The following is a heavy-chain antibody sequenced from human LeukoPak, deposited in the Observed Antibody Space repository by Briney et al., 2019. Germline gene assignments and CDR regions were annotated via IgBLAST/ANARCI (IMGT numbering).Heavy chain of an antibody. J-gene: IGHJ4*02. V-gene: IGHV1-46*01. D-gene: IGHD3-10*01. CDR1: GYTFTSYY. CDR2: INPSGGST. Sequence: ASVKVSCKASGYTFTSYYMHWVRQAPGQGLEWMGIINPSGGSTSYAQKFQGRVTMTRDMSTSTVYMELSSLRSEDTAVYYCAKEGQGSGSSDYWGQGTLVTVSS. CDR3: AKEGQGSGSSDY.